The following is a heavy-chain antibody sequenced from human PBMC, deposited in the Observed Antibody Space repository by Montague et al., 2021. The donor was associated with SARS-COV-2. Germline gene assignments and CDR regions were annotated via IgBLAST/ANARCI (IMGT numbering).Heavy chain of an antibody. J-gene: IGHJ3*02. D-gene: IGHD3-16*02. Sequence: SETLSLTCAVYGGSFSDYYWTWIRQAPGKGLEWIGEVDHRGSSSYNPSLQSRLTISVDRSKNQFSLRLTSVTAADTAVYYCARGQVTVFWVLIMLPAAGPLDSWGLGTKVTVSS. CDR3: ARGQVTVFWVLIMLPAAGPLDS. CDR1: GGSFSDYY. V-gene: IGHV4-34*01. CDR2: VDHRGSS.